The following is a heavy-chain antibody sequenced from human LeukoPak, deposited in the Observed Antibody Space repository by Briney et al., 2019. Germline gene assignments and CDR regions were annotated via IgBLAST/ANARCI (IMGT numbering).Heavy chain of an antibody. J-gene: IGHJ4*02. CDR3: ARKDYGSGSYYY. Sequence: GGSLRLSCAVSGFTLSSYNMNWVRQAPGKGLEWVSYIRNSGNTIYYADSVKGRFTISRDPAKNSLYLQMNSLRAEDTAVYYCARKDYGSGSYYYWGQGTLVTVSS. CDR2: IRNSGNTI. D-gene: IGHD3-10*01. CDR1: GFTLSSYN. V-gene: IGHV3-48*01.